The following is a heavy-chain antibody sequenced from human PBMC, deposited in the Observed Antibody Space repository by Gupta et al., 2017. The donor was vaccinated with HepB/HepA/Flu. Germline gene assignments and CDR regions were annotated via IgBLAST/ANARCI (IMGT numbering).Heavy chain of an antibody. Sequence: QVQLQQCGAGLLKPSETLSLTCAVYGGSFRAYYWIWIRQPPGKGLEWIGEINHSGSTNYNPSRKSRVTISVETSKNQFALKLSSVTAEDTAGDECARGTEDIVVVTAAMLVGATTSGYYYYYMGVGGKGTTVTVYS. CDR3: ARGTEDIVVVTAAMLVGATTSGYYYYYMGV. CDR2: INHSGST. CDR1: GGSFRAYY. D-gene: IGHD2-2*01. V-gene: IGHV4-34*01. J-gene: IGHJ6*03.